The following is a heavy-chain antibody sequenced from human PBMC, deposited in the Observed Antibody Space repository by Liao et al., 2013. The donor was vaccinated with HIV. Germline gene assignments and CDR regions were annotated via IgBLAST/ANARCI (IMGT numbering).Heavy chain of an antibody. CDR2: INHSGSS. Sequence: QVQLQQWGAGLLKPSETLSLTCAVYGGSFSGYSWNWIRQPPGKGLEWIGEINHSGSSNHNPSLKSRVTISVDTSKNQFSLKLSSVTAADTAVYYCARAYSGYYYSYYMDVWGKGTTVTVSS. CDR3: ARAYSGYYYSYYMDV. D-gene: IGHD3-10*01. CDR1: GGSFSGYS. V-gene: IGHV4-34*01. J-gene: IGHJ6*03.